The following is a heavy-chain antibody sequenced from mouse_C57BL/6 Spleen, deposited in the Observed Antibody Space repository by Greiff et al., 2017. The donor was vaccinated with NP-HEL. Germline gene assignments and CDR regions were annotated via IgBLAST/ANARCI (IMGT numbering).Heavy chain of an antibody. J-gene: IGHJ3*01. V-gene: IGHV5-9-1*02. Sequence: EVQLVESGEGLVKPGGSLKLSCAASGFTFSSYAMSWVRQTPEKRLEWVAYISSGGDYIYYADTVKGRFTISRDNARNTLYLQMSSLKSEDTAMYYCTRESNYTTWFAYWGQGTLVTVSA. CDR3: TRESNYTTWFAY. CDR2: ISSGGDYI. CDR1: GFTFSSYA. D-gene: IGHD2-5*01.